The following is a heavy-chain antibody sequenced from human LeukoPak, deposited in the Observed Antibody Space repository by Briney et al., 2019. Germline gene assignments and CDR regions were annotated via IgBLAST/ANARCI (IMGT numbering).Heavy chain of an antibody. V-gene: IGHV3-66*04. Sequence: PGGSLRLSCAASGFTLTTYALTGFPRPPGKGRDGFSVIYSDGSTYYADSVKGRFTISRDNSKNTVYLQMNSLRAEDTAVYYCAKRDYNENSGGLVGTWGQGTLVIVSS. CDR3: AKRDYNENSGGLVGT. CDR1: GFTLTTYA. D-gene: IGHD4-11*01. CDR2: IYSDGST. J-gene: IGHJ5*02.